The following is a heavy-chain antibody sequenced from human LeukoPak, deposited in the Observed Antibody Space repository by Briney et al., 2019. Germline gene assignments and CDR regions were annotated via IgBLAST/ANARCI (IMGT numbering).Heavy chain of an antibody. CDR3: ARIGPNDAFDI. CDR2: IYYSGST. Sequence: SPSETLSLTCTVSGGSISSYYWSWIRQPPGKGLEWIGYIYYSGSTNYNPSLKSQVTISVDTSKNQFSLKLSSVTAADTAVYYCARIGPNDAFDIWGQGTMVTVSS. J-gene: IGHJ3*02. CDR1: GGSISSYY. V-gene: IGHV4-59*01.